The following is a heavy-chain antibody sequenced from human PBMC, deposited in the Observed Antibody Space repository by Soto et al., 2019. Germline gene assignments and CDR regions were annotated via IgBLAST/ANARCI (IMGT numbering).Heavy chain of an antibody. Sequence: PGGSLRLSCAASGSTFSSYGMHWVRQAPGKGLEWVAVIWYDGSNKYYADSVKGRFTISRDNSKNTLYLQMNSLRAEDTAVYYCARPMGGSHYETAFDIWGQGTMVTVSS. V-gene: IGHV3-33*01. CDR3: ARPMGGSHYETAFDI. CDR1: GSTFSSYG. J-gene: IGHJ3*02. CDR2: IWYDGSNK. D-gene: IGHD2-15*01.